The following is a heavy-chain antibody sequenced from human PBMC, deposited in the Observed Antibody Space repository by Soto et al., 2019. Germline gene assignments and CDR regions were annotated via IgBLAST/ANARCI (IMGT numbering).Heavy chain of an antibody. V-gene: IGHV4-39*01. D-gene: IGHD3-22*01. CDR1: GGSISSSSYY. CDR2: IYYSGST. Sequence: QLQLQESGPGLVKPSETLSLTCTVSGGSISSSSYYWGWIRQPPGKGLEWIGSIYYSGSTYYNPSLKSRVTISVDTSKNQFSLKLSSVTAADTAVYYCAIPNYDSSGYLNWFDPWGQGTLVTVSS. J-gene: IGHJ5*02. CDR3: AIPNYDSSGYLNWFDP.